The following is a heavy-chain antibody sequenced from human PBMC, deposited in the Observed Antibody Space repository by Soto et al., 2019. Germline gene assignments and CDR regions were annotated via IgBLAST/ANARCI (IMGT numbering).Heavy chain of an antibody. CDR3: ARGRNWFGFGELLFFDY. D-gene: IGHD3-10*01. CDR1: GGSISSGDYY. J-gene: IGHJ4*02. V-gene: IGHV4-30-4*01. CDR2: IYYSGST. Sequence: QVQLQESGPGLVKPSQTLSLTCTVSGGSISSGDYYWSWIRQPPGKGLEWIGYIYYSGSTYYNPSLKSRVTISVDTSKNQFSLKLSSVTAADTAVYYCARGRNWFGFGELLFFDYWGQGTLVTVSS.